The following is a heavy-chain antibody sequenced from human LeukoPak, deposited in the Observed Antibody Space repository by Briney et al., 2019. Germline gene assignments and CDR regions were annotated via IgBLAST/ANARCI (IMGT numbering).Heavy chain of an antibody. V-gene: IGHV3-21*01. J-gene: IGHJ5*02. CDR2: ISSSSSYI. CDR1: GFTFSSYS. CDR3: ARDRRAMTTVTGGFDP. Sequence: GGSLRLSCAASGFTFSSYSMNGVRQAPGKGLEWVSSISSSSSYIYYADSVKGRFTISRDNAKNSLYLQMNSLRAEDTAVYYCARDRRAMTTVTGGFDPWGQGTLVTVSS. D-gene: IGHD4-17*01.